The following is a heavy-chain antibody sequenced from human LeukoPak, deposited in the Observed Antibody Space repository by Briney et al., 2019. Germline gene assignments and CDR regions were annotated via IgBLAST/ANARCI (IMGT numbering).Heavy chain of an antibody. CDR3: ARDGNWAYFAY. J-gene: IGHJ4*02. CDR1: APSISSDY. CDR2: IYYSGST. D-gene: IGHD7-27*01. Sequence: SPTESPMCPVSAPSISSDYSSCTRHPPREGLGWVGYIYYSGSTNYNTSLKSRATTSVETSKNQFILKLTSVTAEARALYSFARDGNWAYFAYWGEGSQVTVSS. V-gene: IGHV4-59*01.